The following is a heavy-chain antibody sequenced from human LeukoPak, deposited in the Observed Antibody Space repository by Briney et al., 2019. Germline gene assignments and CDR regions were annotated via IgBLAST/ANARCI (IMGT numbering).Heavy chain of an antibody. CDR3: AKEYYYDSSGYYT. Sequence: PSETLSLTCAVYGGSFSGYYWSWIRQPPGKGLEWIGEINHSGSTNYNPSLKSRVTISVDTSKNQFSLKLSSVTAADTAVYYCAKEYYYDSSGYYTWGQGTLVTVSS. CDR1: GGSFSGYY. CDR2: INHSGST. D-gene: IGHD3-22*01. V-gene: IGHV4-34*01. J-gene: IGHJ4*02.